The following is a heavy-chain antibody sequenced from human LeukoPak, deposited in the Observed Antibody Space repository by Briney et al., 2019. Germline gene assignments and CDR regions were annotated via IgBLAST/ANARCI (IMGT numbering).Heavy chain of an antibody. D-gene: IGHD2-2*01. CDR3: ARGPGGCSSTSCYWFDP. V-gene: IGHV4-59*08. J-gene: IGHJ5*02. CDR2: ISHSGST. CDR1: GGSISSYS. Sequence: SETLSLTCIVSGGSISSYSWNWIRQSPGKGLEWVGYISHSGSTNYNPSLKSRVTISVDTSKNQFSLKLSSVTAADTAVYYCARGPGGCSSTSCYWFDPWGQGTLVTVSS.